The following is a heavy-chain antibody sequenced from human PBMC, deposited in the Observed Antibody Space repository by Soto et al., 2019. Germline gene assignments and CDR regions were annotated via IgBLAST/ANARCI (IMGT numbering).Heavy chain of an antibody. V-gene: IGHV5-51*01. CDR3: ARHLGSGHHTTHYYAMDV. D-gene: IGHD3-3*01. Sequence: GESLKISCKGPGYSFSSYWIAWVRQMPGKGLEWMGNIFPLDSDTRYSPSFQGQVTISIDKSINTAYLQWSSLKASDSAMYFCARHLGSGHHTTHYYAMDVWGQGTTVTVSS. J-gene: IGHJ6*02. CDR1: GYSFSSYW. CDR2: IFPLDSDT.